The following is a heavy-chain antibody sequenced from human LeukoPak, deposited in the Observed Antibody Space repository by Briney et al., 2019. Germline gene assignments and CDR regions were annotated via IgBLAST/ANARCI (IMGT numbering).Heavy chain of an antibody. J-gene: IGHJ4*02. CDR2: IYWNDDK. CDR3: AHRRGDSKYDFWSGYQATTFDY. Sequence: SGPTLVKPTQPLTLTCTFSGFSLSTSGVGVGWIRQPPGKALEWLALIYWNDDKRYSPSLKSRLTITRDTSKNQVVLTMTNMDPVDTATYYCAHRRGDSKYDFWSGYQATTFDYWGQGTLVTVSS. CDR1: GFSLSTSGVG. V-gene: IGHV2-5*01. D-gene: IGHD3-3*01.